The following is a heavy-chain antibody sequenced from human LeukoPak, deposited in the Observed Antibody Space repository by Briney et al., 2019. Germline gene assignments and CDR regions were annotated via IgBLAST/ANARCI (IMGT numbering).Heavy chain of an antibody. CDR3: ARYPGTTSCPFDY. V-gene: IGHV1-2*02. J-gene: IGHJ4*02. Sequence: GSVKVSCKASGYTFTGYYMHWVRQAPGQGLEWMGWIIPNSGGTNYAQKFQGRVTMTRDTSISTDYMELSRLRSDDTAVYYCARYPGTTSCPFDYWGQGTLVTVSS. D-gene: IGHD1-1*01. CDR1: GYTFTGYY. CDR2: IIPNSGGT.